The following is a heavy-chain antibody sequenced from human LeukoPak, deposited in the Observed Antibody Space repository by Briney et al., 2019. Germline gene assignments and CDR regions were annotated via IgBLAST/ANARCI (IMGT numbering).Heavy chain of an antibody. Sequence: GASVKVSCKASGYTFTSYGISWVRQAPGQGLEWMGWISAYNGNTNYAQKLQGRVTMTTDTSTSTAYMELRSLRSDDTAVYYCVRDIFGELLPNWFDPWGQGTLVTVSS. J-gene: IGHJ5*02. CDR1: GYTFTSYG. CDR3: VRDIFGELLPNWFDP. V-gene: IGHV1-18*01. CDR2: ISAYNGNT. D-gene: IGHD3-10*01.